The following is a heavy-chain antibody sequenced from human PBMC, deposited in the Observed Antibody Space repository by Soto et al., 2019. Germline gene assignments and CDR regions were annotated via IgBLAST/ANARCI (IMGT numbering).Heavy chain of an antibody. CDR2: INPTTGGT. V-gene: IGHV1-2*02. CDR1: GYTFTGNY. Sequence: ASVKVSCKASGYTFTGNYMHWVRQAPGQGLEWMALINPTTGGTNYAQKFQGRVTMTWGTSISTAYMELTRLTSDDTAIYYCARGYCSSIGCSHYFDFWGQGTLVTVSS. D-gene: IGHD2-2*01. CDR3: ARGYCSSIGCSHYFDF. J-gene: IGHJ4*02.